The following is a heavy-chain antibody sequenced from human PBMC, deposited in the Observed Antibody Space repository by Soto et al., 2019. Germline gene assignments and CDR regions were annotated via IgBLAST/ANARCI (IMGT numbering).Heavy chain of an antibody. Sequence: EAQLGESGGGLVTPGGSLRLSWEASGFTFSNAWMNWVRQAPGKGLEWVGLIKMKSEGATTHYAAPVNGRFTISRDDSKKILYLQMSSLKTEDTAVYYCTTLGCHYYYHNFDVWGQGTTVAVSS. J-gene: IGHJ6*02. CDR1: GFTFSNAW. V-gene: IGHV3-15*07. CDR3: TTLGCHYYYHNFDV. CDR2: IKMKSEGATT. D-gene: IGHD2-8*01.